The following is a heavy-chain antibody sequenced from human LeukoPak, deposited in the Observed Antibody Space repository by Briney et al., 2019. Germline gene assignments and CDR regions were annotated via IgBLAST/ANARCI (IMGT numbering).Heavy chain of an antibody. CDR1: GFTFSSYA. CDR3: AKLLTGGYYSTLYYYGLDV. D-gene: IGHD2-8*02. V-gene: IGHV3-23*01. J-gene: IGHJ6*02. Sequence: GGSLRLSCVASGFTFSSYAMNWVRQAPGKGLEWVSGISGGADRTYYAGSVRGRFTISRDNSKTRLSLQMNRVTAEDTAVYYCAKLLTGGYYSTLYYYGLDVWGQGTTVTVSS. CDR2: ISGGADRT.